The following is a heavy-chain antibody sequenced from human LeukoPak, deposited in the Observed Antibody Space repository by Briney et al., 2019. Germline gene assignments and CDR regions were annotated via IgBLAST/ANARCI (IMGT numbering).Heavy chain of an antibody. V-gene: IGHV1-24*01. CDR2: SDPHQT. CDR1: GYTLINLS. D-gene: IGHD2/OR15-2a*01. Sequence: GASVKVSCKVSGYTLINLSMHWVRQAPEKGLEWMGSSDPHQTNYARNFQGRLTMTGDTSADTAYMELSSLRSEDTAVYYCASILYGYGLDVWGKGTTVTVSS. J-gene: IGHJ6*04. CDR3: ASILYGYGLDV.